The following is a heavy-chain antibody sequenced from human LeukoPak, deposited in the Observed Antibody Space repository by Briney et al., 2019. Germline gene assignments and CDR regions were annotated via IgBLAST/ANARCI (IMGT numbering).Heavy chain of an antibody. V-gene: IGHV4-34*01. CDR1: GGSFSGYY. CDR3: ARSGNYDYVWGSYRYNYGMDA. CDR2: INHSGST. J-gene: IGHJ6*02. Sequence: PSETLSLTCAVYGGSFSGYYWSWIRQPPGKGLEWIGEINHSGSTNYNPSLKSRVTISVDTSKNQFSLKLSSVTAADTAVYYCARSGNYDYVWGSYRYNYGMDAWGQGTTVTVSS. D-gene: IGHD3-16*02.